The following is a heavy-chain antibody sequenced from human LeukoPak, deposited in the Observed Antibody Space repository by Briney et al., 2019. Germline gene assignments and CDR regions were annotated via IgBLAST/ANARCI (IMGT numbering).Heavy chain of an antibody. J-gene: IGHJ4*02. Sequence: PGGSLRLSCEASGFTFNTYSMNWARQAPGKGLEWVSSIDSSGGYMFYADSVKGRFIISRDNAKDSLYLQMNSLRAEDTAVYYCARDFGRWFIDYWGQGTLVTVSS. CDR1: GFTFNTYS. CDR2: IDSSGGYM. CDR3: ARDFGRWFIDY. D-gene: IGHD4-23*01. V-gene: IGHV3-21*06.